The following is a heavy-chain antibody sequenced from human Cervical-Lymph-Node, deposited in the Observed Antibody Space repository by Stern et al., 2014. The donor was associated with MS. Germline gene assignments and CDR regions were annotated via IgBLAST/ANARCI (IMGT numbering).Heavy chain of an antibody. CDR1: GFTFSSYG. D-gene: IGHD5-24*01. CDR2: ISYDGSKK. J-gene: IGHJ4*02. Sequence: VQLVESGGGVVQPGRSLRLSCAASGFTFSSYGMYWVRLVPGKGLEWVAIISYDGSKKYYADSVKGRFTISRDNSKNTLYLQMNSLKTDDTAVYYCIMATIIRDYWGQGTLVTVSS. V-gene: IGHV3-30*03. CDR3: IMATIIRDY.